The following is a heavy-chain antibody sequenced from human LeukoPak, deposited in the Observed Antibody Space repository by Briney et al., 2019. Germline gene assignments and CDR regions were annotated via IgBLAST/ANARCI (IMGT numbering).Heavy chain of an antibody. Sequence: PGGSLRLSCAASGFTFSSYSMSWVRQAPGKGLEWVSSITTSSTYISYADSVKGRFTISRDNAKNSLYLQMNSERAEDTAVYYCARGKYSSGWFDYWGQGTLVTVSS. V-gene: IGHV3-21*01. CDR2: ITTSSTYI. CDR3: ARGKYSSGWFDY. CDR1: GFTFSSYS. D-gene: IGHD6-19*01. J-gene: IGHJ4*02.